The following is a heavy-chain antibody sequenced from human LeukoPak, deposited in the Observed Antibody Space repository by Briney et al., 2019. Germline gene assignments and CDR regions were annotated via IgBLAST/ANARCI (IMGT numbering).Heavy chain of an antibody. V-gene: IGHV4-59*01. Sequence: SETLSLTCTVSGDSISGYYWSWIRQPPGKELEWIGYIYDSGSTNYNPSLKSRVTISVDTSKSQFSLKLTSVTAADTAVYYCARSTTYGDFLFDYWGQGTLVTVSS. CDR3: ARSTTYGDFLFDY. D-gene: IGHD4-17*01. CDR1: GDSISGYY. J-gene: IGHJ4*02. CDR2: IYDSGST.